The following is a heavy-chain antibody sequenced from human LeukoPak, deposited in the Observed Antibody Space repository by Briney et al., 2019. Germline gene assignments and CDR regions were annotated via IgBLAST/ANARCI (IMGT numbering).Heavy chain of an antibody. V-gene: IGHV1-69*13. Sequence: GASVKVSCKASGGTFSSYAISWVRQAPGQGLEWMGGIIPVFGTPKYAQKFQGRVTITADESTSTANMELSSLRSEDTALYYCAKDADISVQLVVITSFDSWGQGTLVTVSS. J-gene: IGHJ4*02. D-gene: IGHD3-22*01. CDR1: GGTFSSYA. CDR3: AKDADISVQLVVITSFDS. CDR2: IIPVFGTP.